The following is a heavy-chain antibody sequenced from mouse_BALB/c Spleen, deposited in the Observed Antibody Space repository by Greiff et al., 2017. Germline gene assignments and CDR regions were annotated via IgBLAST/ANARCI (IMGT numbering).Heavy chain of an antibody. CDR3: APIYYGYDDYFDY. CDR1: GFNIKDTY. Sequence: VQLQQSGAELVKPGASVKLSCTASGFNIKDTYMHWVKQRPEQGLEWIGRIDPANGNTKYDPKFQGKATITADTSSNTAYLQLSSLTSEDTAVYYCAPIYYGYDDYFDYWGQGTTLTVSS. CDR2: IDPANGNT. D-gene: IGHD2-2*01. J-gene: IGHJ2*01. V-gene: IGHV14-3*02.